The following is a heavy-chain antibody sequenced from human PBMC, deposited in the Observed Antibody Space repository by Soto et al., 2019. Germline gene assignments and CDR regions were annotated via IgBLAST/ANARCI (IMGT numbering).Heavy chain of an antibody. Sequence: ASVKLSCKASGYTFTSYYMHWVRQAPEQGLEWMGIINPSGGSTSYAQKFQGRVTMTRDTSTSTVYMELRSLRSDDTAVYYCARDWDIVLVPAAPGITGTTDAFDIWGQGTIVTVSS. CDR1: GYTFTSYY. D-gene: IGHD2-2*01. CDR3: ARDWDIVLVPAAPGITGTTDAFDI. J-gene: IGHJ3*02. CDR2: INPSGGST. V-gene: IGHV1-46*01.